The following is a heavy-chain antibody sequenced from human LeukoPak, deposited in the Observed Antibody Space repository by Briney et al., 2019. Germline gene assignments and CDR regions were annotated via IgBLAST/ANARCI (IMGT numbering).Heavy chain of an antibody. V-gene: IGHV4-59*01. J-gene: IGHJ6*03. CDR3: ARGFWGDYMDV. CDR1: GGSISNYY. Sequence: SETLSLTCTVSGGSISNYYWSWIRQPPGKGLEWIGYIYYSGSTNYNPSLKSRVTISADTSKNQYSLKLISVTAADTAVYYRARGFWGDYMDVWGKGTTVTVSS. CDR2: IYYSGST. D-gene: IGHD3-10*01.